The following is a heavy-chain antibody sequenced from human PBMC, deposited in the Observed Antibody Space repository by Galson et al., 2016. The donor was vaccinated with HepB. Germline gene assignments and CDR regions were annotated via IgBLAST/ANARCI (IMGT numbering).Heavy chain of an antibody. CDR3: KCSGLRADFDY. CDR2: IIPIIGIE. CDR1: GGIFSSYT. J-gene: IGHJ4*02. D-gene: IGHD6-19*01. Sequence: SVKVSCKASGGIFSSYTISWVRQAPGQGLEWMGRIIPIIGIENYAQKFQGRVTITADKSTSTAYMELSSLTSEDTAVYYCKCSGLRADFDYWGQGTLVTVSS. V-gene: IGHV1-69*02.